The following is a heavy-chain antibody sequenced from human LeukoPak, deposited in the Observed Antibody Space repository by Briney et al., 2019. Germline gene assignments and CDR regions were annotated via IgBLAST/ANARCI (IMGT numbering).Heavy chain of an antibody. CDR3: ARGAFDI. V-gene: IGHV3-9*01. Sequence: PGGSLRLSCAPCGLTFDDYAMHWVREPPGKGLEWVSGISWKSGRIGYADSVKGRFTISRDNAKNSQYLQMNSLRAEDTAIYYCARGAFDIWGQGTMVTVSS. CDR2: ISWKSGRI. J-gene: IGHJ3*02. CDR1: GLTFDDYA.